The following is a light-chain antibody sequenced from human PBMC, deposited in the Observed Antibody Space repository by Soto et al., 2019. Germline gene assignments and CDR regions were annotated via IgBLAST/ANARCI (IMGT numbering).Light chain of an antibody. V-gene: IGKV4-1*01. CDR1: QSVLHRSKRKNY. J-gene: IGKJ1*01. CDR3: QQYYSYPRT. CDR2: WAS. Sequence: DIVMTQSPDSLAVSLGERTTINCRSSQSVLHRSKRKNYLAWYQQKAGQPPKLLISWASTRESGVPDRFSGSGSGTDFTLTISCLQSEDFATYYCQQYYSYPRTFGQGTKVDI.